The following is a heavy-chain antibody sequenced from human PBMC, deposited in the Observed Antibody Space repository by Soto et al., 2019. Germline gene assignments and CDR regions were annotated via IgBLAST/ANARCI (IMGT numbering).Heavy chain of an antibody. V-gene: IGHV1-69*13. Sequence: GASVKVSCKASGGTFSSYAISWVRQAPGQGLEWMGGIIPIFGTANYAQKFQGRVTITADESTSTAYMELSSLRSEDTAVYYCARDPYSSGQGGYWGQGTLVTVS. CDR1: GGTFSSYA. CDR3: ARDPYSSGQGGY. D-gene: IGHD6-19*01. CDR2: IIPIFGTA. J-gene: IGHJ4*02.